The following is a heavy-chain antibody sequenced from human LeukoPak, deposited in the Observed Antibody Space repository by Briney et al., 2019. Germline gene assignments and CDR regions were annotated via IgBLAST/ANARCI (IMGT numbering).Heavy chain of an antibody. Sequence: GGSLRLSCAASGFTFSDYEMNWVRQAPGMRLEWVSYISTTSGTIYYADSVKGRFTISRDNAKNSLYLQMNSLSVEDTAVYYCARAKGYPPDWYFDLWGRGSLVTVSS. CDR2: ISTTSGTI. D-gene: IGHD3-16*02. CDR1: GFTFSDYE. CDR3: ARAKGYPPDWYFDL. J-gene: IGHJ2*01. V-gene: IGHV3-48*03.